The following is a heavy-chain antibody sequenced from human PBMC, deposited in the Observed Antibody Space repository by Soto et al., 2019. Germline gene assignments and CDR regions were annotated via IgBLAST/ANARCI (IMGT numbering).Heavy chain of an antibody. CDR3: ARDAEWEPYFDY. D-gene: IGHD1-26*01. CDR1: GGSIGSYY. Sequence: SETLSLTCTVSGGSIGSYYWSWIRQPPGKGLEWIGYIYYTGSTNYNPSLKSRVTISVDTSKNQFSLKLSSATAADTAVYYCARDAEWEPYFDYWGQGTLVTVSS. V-gene: IGHV4-59*01. CDR2: IYYTGST. J-gene: IGHJ4*02.